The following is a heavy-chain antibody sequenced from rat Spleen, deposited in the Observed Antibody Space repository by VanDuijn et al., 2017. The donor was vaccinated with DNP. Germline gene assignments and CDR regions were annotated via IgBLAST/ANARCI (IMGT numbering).Heavy chain of an antibody. J-gene: IGHJ2*01. CDR2: ISYDGGNT. D-gene: IGHD1-1*01. V-gene: IGHV5-20*01. Sequence: EVQLVESGGGLVQPGRSLKLSCAASGFTFSDYYMAWVRQPPTKGLEWVASISYDGGNTYYRDSVKGRFTISRDNAKSSLYLHMDSLRSEDTATYYCARQRWYYSGEGMDYWGQGVMVTVSS. CDR3: ARQRWYYSGEGMDY. CDR1: GFTFSDYY.